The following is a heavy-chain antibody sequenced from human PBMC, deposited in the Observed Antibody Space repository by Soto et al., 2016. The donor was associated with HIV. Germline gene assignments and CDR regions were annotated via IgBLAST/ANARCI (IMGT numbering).Heavy chain of an antibody. J-gene: IGHJ3*01. Sequence: QVQLVQSGAEVKKPGASVKVSCKASGYTFTSYGISWVRQAPGQGLEWMGWISAYNGNTNYAQNLQGRVTMTTDKSTSTASLELRSLRSDDTAVYYCATFLRGGAFDVWGQGTLVTVSS. CDR3: ATFLRGGAFDV. V-gene: IGHV1-18*01. D-gene: IGHD3-3*01. CDR2: ISAYNGNT. CDR1: GYTFTSYG.